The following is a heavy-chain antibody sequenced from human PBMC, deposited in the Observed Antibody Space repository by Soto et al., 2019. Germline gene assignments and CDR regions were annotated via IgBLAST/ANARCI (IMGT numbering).Heavy chain of an antibody. Sequence: GESLKISCKGSGYSFTSYWIGWVRQMPGKGLEWMGIIYPGDSDTRYSPSFQGQVTISADKSISTAYLQWSSLKASDTAMYYCASSTVTTTVEPIFDYWGQGTLVTVSS. V-gene: IGHV5-51*01. J-gene: IGHJ4*02. D-gene: IGHD4-17*01. CDR1: GYSFTSYW. CDR3: ASSTVTTTVEPIFDY. CDR2: IYPGDSDT.